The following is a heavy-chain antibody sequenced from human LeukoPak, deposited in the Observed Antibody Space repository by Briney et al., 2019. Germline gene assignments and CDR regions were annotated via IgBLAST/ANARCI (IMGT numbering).Heavy chain of an antibody. CDR1: GYFISSGYY. D-gene: IGHD4-11*01. CDR3: ARDRMTTPRFDP. Sequence: SETLSLTCTVSGYFISSGYYWGWIRQPPGKGLQWIGSIHHSGSTYYNPSLKSRVTISVDTSKNQFSLKLSSVTAADTAVYYCARDRMTTPRFDPWGQGTLVTVSS. J-gene: IGHJ5*02. V-gene: IGHV4-38-2*02. CDR2: IHHSGST.